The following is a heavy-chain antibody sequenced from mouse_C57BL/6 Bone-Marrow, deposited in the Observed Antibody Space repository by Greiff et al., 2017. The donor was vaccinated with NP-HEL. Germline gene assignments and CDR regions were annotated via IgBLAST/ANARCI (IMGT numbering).Heavy chain of an antibody. CDR2: IRTKANGYTT. Sequence: DVMLVESGGGLVQPGGSLSLSCAASGFTFTDYYMSWVRQPPGKALEWLGFIRTKANGYTTEYSASVKGRLTISRDNTQSIIYLQMNALGAEESATYYCARYSEDYDGFAYWGQGTLVTVSA. CDR1: GFTFTDYY. V-gene: IGHV7-3*01. D-gene: IGHD2-4*01. J-gene: IGHJ3*01. CDR3: ARYSEDYDGFAY.